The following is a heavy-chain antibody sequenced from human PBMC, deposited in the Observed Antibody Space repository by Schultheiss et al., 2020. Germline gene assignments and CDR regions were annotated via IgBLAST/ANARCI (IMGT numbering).Heavy chain of an antibody. CDR1: GGSFSGYY. D-gene: IGHD2-15*01. J-gene: IGHJ4*02. V-gene: IGHV4-34*01. Sequence: SQTLSLTCAVYGGSFSGYYWSWIRQPPGKGLEWIGSIYHSGSTYYNPSLKSRVTISVDTSKNQFSLKLSSVTAADTAVYYCARVVVAAFSDYWGQGTLVTVSS. CDR3: ARVVVAAFSDY. CDR2: IYHSGST.